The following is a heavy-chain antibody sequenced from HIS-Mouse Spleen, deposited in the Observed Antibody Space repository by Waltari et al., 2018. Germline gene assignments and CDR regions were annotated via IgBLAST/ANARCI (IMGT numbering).Heavy chain of an antibody. D-gene: IGHD3-10*01. CDR3: AREFGLLPPISSRDYDAFDI. Sequence: QLQLQESGPGLVKPSETLSLTCTVSGGSISSSSYYWGWIRQPPGKGLEWIGSIYYSWSTYYNPSLKSRVTISVDTSKNQFSLKLSSVTAADTAVYYCAREFGLLPPISSRDYDAFDIWGQGTMVTVSS. V-gene: IGHV4-39*07. CDR2: IYYSWST. CDR1: GGSISSSSYY. J-gene: IGHJ3*02.